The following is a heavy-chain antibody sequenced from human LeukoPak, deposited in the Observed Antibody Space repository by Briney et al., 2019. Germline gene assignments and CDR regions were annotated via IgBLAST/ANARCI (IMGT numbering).Heavy chain of an antibody. Sequence: GGSLRLSCAASGFTFSSYAMSWVRQAPGKGLEWVSAISGSGGSTYYADSVKGRFAISRDNSKNMLYLQMNSLRAEDTAVYYCAKGRSSGWYYFDYWGQGTLVTVST. CDR1: GFTFSSYA. CDR2: ISGSGGST. V-gene: IGHV3-23*01. J-gene: IGHJ4*02. CDR3: AKGRSSGWYYFDY. D-gene: IGHD6-19*01.